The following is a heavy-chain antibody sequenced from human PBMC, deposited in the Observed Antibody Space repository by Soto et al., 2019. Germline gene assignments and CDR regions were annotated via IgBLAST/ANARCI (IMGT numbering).Heavy chain of an antibody. V-gene: IGHV4-59*08. Sequence: PSETLSLTCAVSGGPINTYYWSWIRQPPGKGLEWIGHIYYSGSTDYNPSLKSRVSISVDTSKNQFSLRLSSVTAADTAVYYCARQASWVLDYWGQGSLVTVSS. D-gene: IGHD1-26*01. CDR1: GGPINTYY. CDR2: IYYSGST. J-gene: IGHJ4*02. CDR3: ARQASWVLDY.